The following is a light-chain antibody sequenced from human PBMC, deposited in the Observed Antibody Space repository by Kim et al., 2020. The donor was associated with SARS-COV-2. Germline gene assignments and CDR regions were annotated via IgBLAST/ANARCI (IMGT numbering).Light chain of an antibody. CDR1: SSDIGGYKY. J-gene: IGLJ3*02. Sequence: GQSINISCTGTSSDIGGYKYVSWYQQHPGKAPKLMIYDVSNRPSGVSNRFSGSKSGNTASLTISGLQAEDEADYYCYSYTSSSTWVFGGGTQLTVL. V-gene: IGLV2-14*03. CDR3: YSYTSSSTWV. CDR2: DVS.